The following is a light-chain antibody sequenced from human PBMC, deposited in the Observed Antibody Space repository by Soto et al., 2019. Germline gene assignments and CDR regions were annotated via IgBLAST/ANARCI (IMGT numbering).Light chain of an antibody. CDR3: QQYVSSPIT. CDR1: QSLTSNY. CDR2: GAS. Sequence: EIVLTQSPGTLSLSPGERVTLSCRASQSLTSNYLAWYQQKPGQAPRLLSYGASSRATGIPDRFSGSGSGTHFTITISRLEPEDFAVYYCQQYVSSPITFGQGTRLEIK. V-gene: IGKV3-20*01. J-gene: IGKJ5*01.